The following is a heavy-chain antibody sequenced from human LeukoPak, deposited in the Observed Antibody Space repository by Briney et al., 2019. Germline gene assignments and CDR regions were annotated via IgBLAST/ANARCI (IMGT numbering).Heavy chain of an antibody. CDR3: ATTVVPYYYYYGMDV. V-gene: IGHV3-66*01. Sequence: GGSLRLSCAASGFTVSSNYMSWVRQAPGKGLEWVSVIYSGGSTYYADSVKGRFTISRDNSKNTLYLQMNSLRAEDTAVYYCATTVVPYYYYYGMDVWGQGTTVTVSS. J-gene: IGHJ6*02. D-gene: IGHD4-23*01. CDR1: GFTVSSNY. CDR2: IYSGGST.